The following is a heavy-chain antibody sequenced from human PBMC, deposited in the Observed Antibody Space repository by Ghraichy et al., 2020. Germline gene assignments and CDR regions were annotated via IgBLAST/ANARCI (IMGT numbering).Heavy chain of an antibody. J-gene: IGHJ4*02. V-gene: IGHV2-70*01. CDR2: IDWDDDK. CDR1: GFSLSTSGMC. CDR3: ARIKLVGATPNYFDY. D-gene: IGHD1-26*01. Sequence: SGPTLVKPTQTLTLTCTFSGFSLSTSGMCVSWIRQPPGKALEWLALIDWDDDKYYSTSLKTRLTISKDTSKNQVVLTMTNMDPVDTATYYCARIKLVGATPNYFDYWGQGTLVTVSS.